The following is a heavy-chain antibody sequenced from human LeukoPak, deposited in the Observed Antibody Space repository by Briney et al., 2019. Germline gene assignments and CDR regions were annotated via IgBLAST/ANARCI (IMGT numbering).Heavy chain of an antibody. J-gene: IGHJ5*02. Sequence: PSETLSLTCAVYGGSFSGYYWSWIRQPPGKGLEWIGYIYYSGSTNYNPSLKSRVTISVDTSKNQFSLKLSSVTAADTAVYYCARHGYYYDSSGTRTKGWFDPWGQGTLVTVSS. CDR2: IYYSGST. CDR3: ARHGYYYDSSGTRTKGWFDP. CDR1: GGSFSGYY. D-gene: IGHD3-22*01. V-gene: IGHV4-59*08.